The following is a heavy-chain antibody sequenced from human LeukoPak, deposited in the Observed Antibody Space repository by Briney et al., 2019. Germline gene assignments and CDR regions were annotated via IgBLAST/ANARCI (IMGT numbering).Heavy chain of an antibody. J-gene: IGHJ5*02. CDR3: VREGKYGSGNNWFDP. CDR2: INHSGST. V-gene: IGHV4-34*01. D-gene: IGHD3-10*01. CDR1: GGSINSHY. Sequence: SETLSLTCAVSGGSINSHYWGWIRQPPGKGLEWIGEINHSGSTNYNPSLKSRVTISVDTSKNQFSLKLSSVTAADTAVYYCVREGKYGSGNNWFDPWGQGTLVTVSS.